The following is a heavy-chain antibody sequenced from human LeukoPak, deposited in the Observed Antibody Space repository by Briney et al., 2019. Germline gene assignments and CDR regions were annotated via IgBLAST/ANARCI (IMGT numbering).Heavy chain of an antibody. CDR2: INAYNGNT. CDR1: GYTFTTYG. V-gene: IGHV1-18*01. Sequence: ASVKGSCKAYGYTFTTYGISWVRQAPGQGLEWIGWINAYNGNTNYAQKLQGGVTMTTDTSTSTAYLELRSLRSDDTAVYYCARDPDGGRDFDHWGQGTLVTVSS. D-gene: IGHD4-23*01. J-gene: IGHJ4*02. CDR3: ARDPDGGRDFDH.